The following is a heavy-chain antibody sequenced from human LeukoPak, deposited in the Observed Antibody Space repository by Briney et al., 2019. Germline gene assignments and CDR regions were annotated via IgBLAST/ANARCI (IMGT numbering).Heavy chain of an antibody. J-gene: IGHJ4*02. CDR2: VYYTGST. D-gene: IGHD6-13*01. CDR1: GGSIYSSY. Sequence: SETLSLTCVVSGGSIYSSYWTWIRQPPGKGLEWIGYVYYTGSTSYNPSLKSRVLISLDTSKDQFSLILASVTAADTAVYYCAREEGSSWSAFDYWGQGNLVTVSS. CDR3: AREEGSSWSAFDY. V-gene: IGHV4-59*01.